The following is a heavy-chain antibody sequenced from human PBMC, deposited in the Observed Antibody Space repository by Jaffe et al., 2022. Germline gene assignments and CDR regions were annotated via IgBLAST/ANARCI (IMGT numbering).Heavy chain of an antibody. Sequence: EVQLVESGGGLVQPGRSLRLSCAASGFTFDDYAMHWVRQAPGKGLEWVSGISWNSGSIGYADSVKGRFTISRDNAKNSLYLQMNSLRAEDTALYYCAKGRAVAGLFDYWGQGTLVTVSS. V-gene: IGHV3-9*01. CDR2: ISWNSGSI. CDR1: GFTFDDYA. D-gene: IGHD6-19*01. J-gene: IGHJ4*02. CDR3: AKGRAVAGLFDY.